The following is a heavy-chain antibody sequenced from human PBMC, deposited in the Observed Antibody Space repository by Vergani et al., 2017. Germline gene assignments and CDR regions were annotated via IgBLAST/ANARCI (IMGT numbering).Heavy chain of an antibody. D-gene: IGHD3-10*01. CDR1: GYTFTSYS. Sequence: QVQLVQSGAEVKKPGASVKVSCKASGYTFTSYSFNWVRQAPGQGLEWMGIITPGGSTDYGPKFQGRATMTRDTSTRTVYMDLTGLRSDDTAMYYCARTSSISGSYYNGEWDYWGEGTLV. CDR2: ITPGGST. J-gene: IGHJ4*02. V-gene: IGHV1-46*01. CDR3: ARTSSISGSYYNGEWDY.